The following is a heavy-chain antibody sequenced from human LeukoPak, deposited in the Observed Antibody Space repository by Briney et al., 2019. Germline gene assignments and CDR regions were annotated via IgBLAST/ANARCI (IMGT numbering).Heavy chain of an antibody. D-gene: IGHD3-10*01. CDR3: ARDYYGSGSYYDMDAFDI. Sequence: ASVKVSCKASGYTFVTYGISWVRQAPGQGLEWMGRISSYNGNTEYAQKFQGRVTMTTDTSTSTAYMQVRSLRSDDTAVYYCARDYYGSGSYYDMDAFDIWGQGTMVTVSS. J-gene: IGHJ3*02. V-gene: IGHV1-18*04. CDR2: ISSYNGNT. CDR1: GYTFVTYG.